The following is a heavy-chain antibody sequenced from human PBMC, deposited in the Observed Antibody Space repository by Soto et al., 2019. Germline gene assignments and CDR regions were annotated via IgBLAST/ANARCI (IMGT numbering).Heavy chain of an antibody. D-gene: IGHD2-8*01. V-gene: IGHV4-59*01. J-gene: IGHJ4*02. CDR2: IYYSGST. Sequence: SETLSLTCTASGGSISSYYWSWIRQPPGKGLEWIGYIYYSGSTNYNPSLKSRVTISVDTSKNQFSLKLSSVTAADTAVYYCARRRMSTNVFDYWGQGTLVTVSS. CDR3: ARRRMSTNVFDY. CDR1: GGSISSYY.